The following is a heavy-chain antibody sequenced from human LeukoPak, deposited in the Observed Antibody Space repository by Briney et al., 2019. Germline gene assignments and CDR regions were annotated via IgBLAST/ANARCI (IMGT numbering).Heavy chain of an antibody. CDR2: IYTSGRT. J-gene: IGHJ3*01. Sequence: NPSETLSLTCTVSGDSISSTTNYWTWIRQSAGKGLEWIGRIYTSGRTYYNSYNPSLKSRVTISVDTSKNHFSLKLTSVTAADTAVYYCARGTTAKAGDAFDVWGQGTMVTVSS. CDR3: ARGTTAKAGDAFDV. CDR1: GDSISSTTNY. D-gene: IGHD2/OR15-2a*01. V-gene: IGHV4-61*02.